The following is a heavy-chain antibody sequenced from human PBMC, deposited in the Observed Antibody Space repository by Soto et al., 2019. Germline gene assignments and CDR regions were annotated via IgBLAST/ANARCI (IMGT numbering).Heavy chain of an antibody. V-gene: IGHV1-2*02. CDR2: INPNSGGT. CDR3: ASGYCSSTSCYILLL. Sequence: ASVKVSCKASGYTFTSSGISWVRQAPGQGLEWMGWINPNSGGTNYAQKFQGRVTMTRDTSISTAYMELSRLRSDDTAVYYCASGYCSSTSCYILLLWGQGTLVTVSS. J-gene: IGHJ4*02. D-gene: IGHD2-2*02. CDR1: GYTFTSSG.